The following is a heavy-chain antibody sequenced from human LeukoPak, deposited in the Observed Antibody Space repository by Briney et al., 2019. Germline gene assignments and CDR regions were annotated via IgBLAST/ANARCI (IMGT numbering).Heavy chain of an antibody. CDR1: GGSIISGHYY. D-gene: IGHD5-18*01. CDR2: IYYSGST. CDR3: ARGGYSYDHYFDY. J-gene: IGHJ4*02. V-gene: IGHV4-31*03. Sequence: SETLSLTCTVSGGSIISGHYYWTWIRQHPGKGLKWIGYIYYSGSTSHNPSLKSRVIISVDTSKNQFSLKLSSVTAADTAVYYCARGGYSYDHYFDYWGQGTLVTVSS.